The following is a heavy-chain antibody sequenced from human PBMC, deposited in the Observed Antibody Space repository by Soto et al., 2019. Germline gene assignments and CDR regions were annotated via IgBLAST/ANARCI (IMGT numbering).Heavy chain of an antibody. J-gene: IGHJ4*02. CDR2: ISSSSSNI. V-gene: IGHV3-48*01. Sequence: EVQLVESGGGLVQPGGSLRLSCAASGFTFNNYNMNWVRQAPGKGLEWVSYISSSSSNIYYADSVEGRFTISRDNAKKLPELQSNSLRAEDPAGYYRGKTRGYYDSSGYPTPDYWGQGTLVTVSS. CDR3: GKTRGYYDSSGYPTPDY. D-gene: IGHD3-22*01. CDR1: GFTFNNYN.